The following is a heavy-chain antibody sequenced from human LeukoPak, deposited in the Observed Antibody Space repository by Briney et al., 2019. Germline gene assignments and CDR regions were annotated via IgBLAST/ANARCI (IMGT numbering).Heavy chain of an antibody. D-gene: IGHD6-13*01. CDR2: ISGSGGKT. J-gene: IGHJ6*02. CDR1: GFSFSSSA. V-gene: IGHV3-23*01. Sequence: GGSLRLSCAASGFSFSSSAMSWVRQDPGKGLEWVSTISGSGGKTYYADSVKGRFTISRDNAKNSLYLQMNSLRAEDTAVYYCARTGYSSSWYDYYYYGMDVWGQGTTVTVSS. CDR3: ARTGYSSSWYDYYYYGMDV.